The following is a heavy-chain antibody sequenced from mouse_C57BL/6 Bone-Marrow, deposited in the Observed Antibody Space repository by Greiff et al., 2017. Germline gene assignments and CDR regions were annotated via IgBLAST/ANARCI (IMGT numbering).Heavy chain of an antibody. CDR2: IDPENGDT. V-gene: IGHV14-4*01. CDR1: GFNIKDDY. CDR3: TRIAY. Sequence: EVQAQQSGAALVRPGASVKLSCTASGFNIKDDYMHWVKQRPEQGLEWIGWIDPENGDTEYASMFQGKATITVDTATSTASLPLSSLTSEDTAVYCCTRIAYGGGGNGVTVTA. J-gene: IGHJ3*01.